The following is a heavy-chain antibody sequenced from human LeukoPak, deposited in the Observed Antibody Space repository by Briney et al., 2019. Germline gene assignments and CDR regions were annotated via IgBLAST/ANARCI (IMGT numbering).Heavy chain of an antibody. CDR1: GFTFSNYW. D-gene: IGHD3-22*01. V-gene: IGHV3-74*01. CDR2: INSDGGSR. CDR3: ARGGPDSSDYSSLFDY. J-gene: IGHJ4*02. Sequence: GGSLRLSCAASGFTFSNYWMSWVRRAPGKGLVWVSRINSDGGSRHYADSVKGRFTISRDNAKNTLHLQMTSLRAEDTAVYYCARGGPDSSDYSSLFDYWGRGILVTVSS.